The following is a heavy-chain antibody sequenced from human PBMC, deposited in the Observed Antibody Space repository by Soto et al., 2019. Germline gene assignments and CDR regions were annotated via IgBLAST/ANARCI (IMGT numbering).Heavy chain of an antibody. CDR3: ATLSGVVATNYYYYYYGMDV. V-gene: IGHV3-23*01. D-gene: IGHD5-12*01. CDR2: ISGSGGST. CDR1: GFTFSSYA. J-gene: IGHJ6*02. Sequence: EVQLLESGGGLVQPGGSLRLSCAASGFTFSSYAMSWVRQAPGKGLEWVSAISGSGGSTYYADSVKGRFTIYRDNAKNTPYMHMNSLRAEDTAVYYCATLSGVVATNYYYYYYGMDVWGQGPKVAVSS.